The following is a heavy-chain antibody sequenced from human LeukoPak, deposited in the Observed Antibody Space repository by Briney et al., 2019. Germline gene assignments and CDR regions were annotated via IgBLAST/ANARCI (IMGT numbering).Heavy chain of an antibody. V-gene: IGHV3-53*01. D-gene: IGHD4-17*01. Sequence: PGGSLRLSCAASGFTVSSNYMSWVRQAPGKGLEWVSVIYSGGSTYYADSMKGRFTISRDNVKNLLFLQMNSLRAEDTAIYYCARDRKGRTYGDPYWFFDLWGRGTLVSVSS. CDR1: GFTVSSNY. J-gene: IGHJ2*01. CDR2: IYSGGST. CDR3: ARDRKGRTYGDPYWFFDL.